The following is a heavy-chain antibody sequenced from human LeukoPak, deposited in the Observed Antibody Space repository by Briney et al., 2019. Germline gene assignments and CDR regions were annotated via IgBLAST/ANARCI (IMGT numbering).Heavy chain of an antibody. J-gene: IGHJ4*02. Sequence: GGSLRLSCAASGFTFSSYAMHWVRQAPGKGLEWVAVISYDGSNKYYADSVKGRFTISRDNSKNTLYLQMNSLRAEDTAVYYWARLHVDTAMVPIDYWGQGTLVTVSS. V-gene: IGHV3-30-3*01. CDR2: ISYDGSNK. CDR1: GFTFSSYA. CDR3: ARLHVDTAMVPIDY. D-gene: IGHD5-18*01.